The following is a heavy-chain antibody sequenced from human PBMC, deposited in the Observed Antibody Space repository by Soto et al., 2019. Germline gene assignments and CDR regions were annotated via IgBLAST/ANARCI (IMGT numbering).Heavy chain of an antibody. Sequence: QVQLVQSGAEVKKPGASVKVSCKASGYTFTSYGISWVRQAPGQGLEWMGWISAYNGNTNYAQKLQGRVTMTTDTTARTAYMELRSLRSDDPAVYYCASDLAEEYMGYDSSGSSTWQAPWGQGTVVTVSS. J-gene: IGHJ5*02. CDR1: GYTFTSYG. V-gene: IGHV1-18*01. CDR3: ASDLAEEYMGYDSSGSSTWQAP. CDR2: ISAYNGNT. D-gene: IGHD3-22*01.